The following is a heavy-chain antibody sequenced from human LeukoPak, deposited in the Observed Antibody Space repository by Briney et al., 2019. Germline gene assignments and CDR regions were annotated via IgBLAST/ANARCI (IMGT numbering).Heavy chain of an antibody. J-gene: IGHJ6*02. D-gene: IGHD6-19*01. V-gene: IGHV4-59*01. CDR3: AREAVVITTTYYYYGMDV. Sequence: PSETLSLTCTVSGGSISSYYWSWIRQPPGKGLEWIGYIYYSGSTNYNPSLKSRVTISVDTSKNQFSLKLSSVTAADTAVYYCAREAVVITTTYYYYGMDVWGQGTTVTVSS. CDR2: IYYSGST. CDR1: GGSISSYY.